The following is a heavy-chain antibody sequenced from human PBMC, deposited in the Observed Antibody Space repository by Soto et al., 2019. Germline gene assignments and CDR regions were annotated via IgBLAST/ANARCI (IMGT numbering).Heavy chain of an antibody. CDR1: GGSISSSSYY. CDR2: MYYSGST. J-gene: IGHJ4*02. CDR3: ATFSGSYYKGDDY. Sequence: PSETLSLTCTVSGGSISSSSYYWGWIRQPPGKGLEWIGSMYYSGSTYYNPSLKSRVTISVDTSKNQFSLKLNSVTAADTAVYYCATFSGSYYKGDDYWGQGTLVTVSS. D-gene: IGHD1-26*01. V-gene: IGHV4-39*01.